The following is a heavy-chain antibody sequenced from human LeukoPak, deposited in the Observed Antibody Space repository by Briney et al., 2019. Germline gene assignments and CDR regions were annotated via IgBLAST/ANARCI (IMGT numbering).Heavy chain of an antibody. J-gene: IGHJ4*02. CDR1: GGSISSYY. CDR2: IYYSGST. D-gene: IGHD6-19*01. V-gene: IGHV4-59*01. CDR3: AREGYSSGWYAADY. Sequence: SETLSLTCTVSGGSISSYYWSWIRQPPGKGLEWIGYIYYSGSTNYNPSLTSRVTISVDTSKNQFSLKLSSVTAADTAVYYCAREGYSSGWYAADYWGQGTLVTVSS.